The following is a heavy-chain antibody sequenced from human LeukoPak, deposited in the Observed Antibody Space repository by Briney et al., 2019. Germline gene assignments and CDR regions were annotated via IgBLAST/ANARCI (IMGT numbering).Heavy chain of an antibody. D-gene: IGHD4-17*01. CDR2: ISYDGSNK. CDR3: ASLTYGY. J-gene: IGHJ4*02. CDR1: GFTFSSYG. Sequence: GGSLRLSCAASGFTFSSYGMHWVRQVPGKGLEWVAVISYDGSNKHYADSVKGRFTISRDNAKNSLYLQMNSLRAEDTAVYYCASLTYGYWGQGTLVTVSS. V-gene: IGHV3-30*03.